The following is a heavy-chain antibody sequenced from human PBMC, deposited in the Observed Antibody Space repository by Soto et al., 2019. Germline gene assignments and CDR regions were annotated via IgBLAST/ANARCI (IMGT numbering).Heavy chain of an antibody. Sequence: PGESLKISCKGSGYSFTSYWIGWVRQMPGKGLEWMGIIYPGDSDTRYSPSFQGQVTISADKSIGTAYLQWSSLKASDTAMYYCARHTAYSSSLLSYGMDVWGQGTTVTVSS. CDR3: ARHTAYSSSLLSYGMDV. D-gene: IGHD6-13*01. CDR2: IYPGDSDT. V-gene: IGHV5-51*01. J-gene: IGHJ6*02. CDR1: GYSFTSYW.